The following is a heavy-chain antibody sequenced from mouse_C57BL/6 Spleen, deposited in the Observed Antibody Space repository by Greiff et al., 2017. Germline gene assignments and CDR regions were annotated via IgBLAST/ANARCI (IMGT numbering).Heavy chain of an antibody. Sequence: EVQLQQSGPELVKPGASVKISCKASGYTFTDYYMNWVKQSHGKSLEWIGDINPNNGGTSYNQKFKGKATLTVDKSSSTAYMELRSLTSDDSAVYYCARSDGYYGGNWFAYWGQGTLVTVSA. CDR1: GYTFTDYY. V-gene: IGHV1-26*01. D-gene: IGHD2-3*01. CDR3: ARSDGYYGGNWFAY. CDR2: INPNNGGT. J-gene: IGHJ3*01.